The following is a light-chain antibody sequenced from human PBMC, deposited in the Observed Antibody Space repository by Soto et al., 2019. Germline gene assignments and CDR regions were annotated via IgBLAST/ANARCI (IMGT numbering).Light chain of an antibody. Sequence: IQMTQSPSTLSASVGDRLSITCRASQVITNDLGWYQQKPGKAPKRLIYAASTLQSGVPSRFSGSGSGTEFTLTISSLQPEDVATYYCLQFNTCPWTFGQGTKVDIK. CDR2: AAS. J-gene: IGKJ1*01. CDR3: LQFNTCPWT. CDR1: QVITND. V-gene: IGKV1-17*01.